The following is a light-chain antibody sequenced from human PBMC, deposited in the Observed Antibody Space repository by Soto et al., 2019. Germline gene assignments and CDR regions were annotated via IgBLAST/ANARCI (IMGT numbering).Light chain of an antibody. CDR3: SSSTSTNTYV. Sequence: QSALTQPASVSGSPGQSITISCTGTSSDVGGYNYVSWYQQHPGKAPKLMIYEVSNQPSGVSNRFSGSKSGNTASLTISGLQAEDEADYYCSSSTSTNTYVFGTGTKLTVL. CDR2: EVS. V-gene: IGLV2-14*01. CDR1: SSDVGGYNY. J-gene: IGLJ1*01.